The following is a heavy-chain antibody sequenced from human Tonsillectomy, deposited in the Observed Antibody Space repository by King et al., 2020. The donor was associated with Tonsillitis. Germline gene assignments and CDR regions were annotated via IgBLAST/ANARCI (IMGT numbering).Heavy chain of an antibody. D-gene: IGHD4-17*01. CDR2: IRYDGSTK. CDR3: AKDQCGVAARSYGDFYDY. Sequence: VQLVESGGGVVQPGGSLRLSCAGSQFTFRSYGMHWVRQAPGKGLEWVAFIRYDGSTKYYADSVEGRFTISRDNSKNTLYLQMNSLRVEDTAVYYCAKDQCGVAARSYGDFYDYWGQGTLVTVSS. V-gene: IGHV3-30*02. J-gene: IGHJ4*02. CDR1: QFTFRSYG.